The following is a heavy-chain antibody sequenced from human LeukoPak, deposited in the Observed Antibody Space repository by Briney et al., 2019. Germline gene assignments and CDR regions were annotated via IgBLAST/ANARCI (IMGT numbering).Heavy chain of an antibody. CDR3: ARGLSWYSSSSRFDP. J-gene: IGHJ5*02. CDR2: INHSGST. D-gene: IGHD6-6*01. Sequence: SETLSLTCAVYGGSFSGYYWSWIRQPPGKGLEWIGEINHSGSTNYNPSLKSRVTISVDTSKNQFSLKLSSVTAAGTAVYYCARGLSWYSSSSRFDPWGQGTLVTVSS. V-gene: IGHV4-34*01. CDR1: GGSFSGYY.